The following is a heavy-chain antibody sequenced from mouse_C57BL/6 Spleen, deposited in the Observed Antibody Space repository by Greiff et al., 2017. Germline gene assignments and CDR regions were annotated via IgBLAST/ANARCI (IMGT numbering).Heavy chain of an antibody. V-gene: IGHV1-7*01. D-gene: IGHD2-5*01. J-gene: IGHJ3*01. CDR1: GYTFTSYW. CDR3: AREAYSNYAWFAY. CDR2: INPSSGYT. Sequence: VQLQQSGAELAKPGASVKLSCKASGYTFTSYWMHWVKQRPGQGLEWIGYINPSSGYTKYNQKFKDKATLTADKSSSTAYMQLSSLTYEDSAVYYCAREAYSNYAWFAYWGQGTLVTVSA.